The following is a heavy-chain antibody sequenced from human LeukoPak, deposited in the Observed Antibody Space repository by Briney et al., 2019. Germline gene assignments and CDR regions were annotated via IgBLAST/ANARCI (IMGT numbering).Heavy chain of an antibody. D-gene: IGHD3-22*01. CDR3: ARDPYYYDSSGYIDY. CDR2: ISWNSGSI. Sequence: PGGSLRLSCAASGFTFDDYAMHWVRQAPGKGLEWVSGISWNSGSIGYADSVKGRFTISRDNSKNTLYLQMNSLRAEDTAVYYCARDPYYYDSSGYIDYWGQGTLVTVSS. J-gene: IGHJ4*02. V-gene: IGHV3-9*01. CDR1: GFTFDDYA.